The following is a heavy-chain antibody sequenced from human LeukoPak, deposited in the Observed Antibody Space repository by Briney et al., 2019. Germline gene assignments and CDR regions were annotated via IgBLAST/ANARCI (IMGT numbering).Heavy chain of an antibody. Sequence: GGSLRLSCAASGFTVSSNYMSWVRQAPGKGLEWVSVIYSGGTTNYADSVKGRFTISRDNSKNTVCLQMNSLRAEDTAVYYCARHWYSSGWYFAFDIWGQGTMVTVCS. J-gene: IGHJ3*02. CDR1: GFTVSSNY. CDR3: ARHWYSSGWYFAFDI. CDR2: IYSGGTT. D-gene: IGHD6-13*01. V-gene: IGHV3-53*01.